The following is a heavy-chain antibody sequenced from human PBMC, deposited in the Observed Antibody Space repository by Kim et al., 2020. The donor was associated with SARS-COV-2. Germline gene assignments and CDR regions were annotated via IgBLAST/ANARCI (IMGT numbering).Heavy chain of an antibody. Sequence: SVKVSCKASGGTFSSYAISWVRQAPGQGLEWMGRIIPILGIANYAQKFQGRVTITADKSTSTAYMELSSLRSEDTAVYYCARDHLPSIEPFDLDYWGQGTLVTVSS. J-gene: IGHJ4*02. D-gene: IGHD6-6*01. CDR3: ARDHLPSIEPFDLDY. CDR2: IIPILGIA. CDR1: GGTFSSYA. V-gene: IGHV1-69*04.